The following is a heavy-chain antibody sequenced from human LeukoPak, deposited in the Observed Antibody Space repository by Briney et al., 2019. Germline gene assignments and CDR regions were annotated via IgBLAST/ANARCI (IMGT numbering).Heavy chain of an antibody. CDR3: AKDLGPRDYYDSSGCDY. V-gene: IGHV3-30*18. D-gene: IGHD3-22*01. J-gene: IGHJ4*02. Sequence: RRSLRLSCAASGFTFSSYGMHWVRQAPGKGLEWVAVLSCDGSNKYYADSVKGRFTISRDNSKNTLYLQMNSLRAEDTAVYYCAKDLGPRDYYDSSGCDYWGQGTLVTVSS. CDR1: GFTFSSYG. CDR2: LSCDGSNK.